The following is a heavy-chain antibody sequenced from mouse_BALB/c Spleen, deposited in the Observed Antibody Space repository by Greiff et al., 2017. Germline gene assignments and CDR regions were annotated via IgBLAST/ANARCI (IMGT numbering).Heavy chain of an antibody. CDR2: INPSNGRT. CDR3: DRVAYYRDDCAMDD. D-gene: IGHD2-14*01. Sequence: QVQLKQPGAELVKPGASVKLSCKASGYTFTSYWMHWVKQRPGQGLEWIGEINPSNGRTNYNEKFKSKATLTVDKSSSTAYMQLSSLTSEDSAVYDGDRVAYYRDDCAMDDWGQGTTVTVAS. CDR1: GYTFTSYW. V-gene: IGHV1S81*02. J-gene: IGHJ4*01.